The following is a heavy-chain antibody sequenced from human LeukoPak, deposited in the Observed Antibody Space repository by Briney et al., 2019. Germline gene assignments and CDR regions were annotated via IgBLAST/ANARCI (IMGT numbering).Heavy chain of an antibody. J-gene: IGHJ4*02. D-gene: IGHD3-3*01. CDR2: IDHRGTA. CDR3: AVGITILGVAASFDS. Sequence: SETLSLTCAVYGASYNAYYWSWIRQPPGKGLEWIGDIDHRGTATYNPSLKSRLTISADASKNQFSLKLNSVTDANTAVYYCAVGITILGVAASFDSWGQGNLVIVSS. CDR1: GASYNAYY. V-gene: IGHV4-34*01.